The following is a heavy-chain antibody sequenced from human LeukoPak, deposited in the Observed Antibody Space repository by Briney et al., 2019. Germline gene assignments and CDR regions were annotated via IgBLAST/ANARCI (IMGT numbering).Heavy chain of an antibody. Sequence: SGTLSLTCTVSGGSISSGDYYWSWIRQPPGKGLEWIGYIYYSGSTYYNPSLKSRVTISVDTSKNQFSLKLSSVTAADTAVYYCARDHFSGPRELPDAFDIWGQGTMVTVSS. CDR1: GGSISSGDYY. CDR2: IYYSGST. V-gene: IGHV4-30-4*01. D-gene: IGHD1-26*01. CDR3: ARDHFSGPRELPDAFDI. J-gene: IGHJ3*02.